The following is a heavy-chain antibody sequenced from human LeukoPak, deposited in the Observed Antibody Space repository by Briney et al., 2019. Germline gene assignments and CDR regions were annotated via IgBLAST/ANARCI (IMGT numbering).Heavy chain of an antibody. J-gene: IGHJ4*02. CDR3: ATLQLRPYSSGYGGD. CDR2: FDPEDGET. V-gene: IGHV1-24*01. Sequence: GASVKVSCKVSGYTLTELSMHWVRQAPGKGLEWMGGFDPEDGETIYAQKFQGRVTMTEDTSTDTAYMELSSLRSEDTAVYYCATLQLRPYSSGYGGDWGQGTLVTVSS. CDR1: GYTLTELS. D-gene: IGHD3-22*01.